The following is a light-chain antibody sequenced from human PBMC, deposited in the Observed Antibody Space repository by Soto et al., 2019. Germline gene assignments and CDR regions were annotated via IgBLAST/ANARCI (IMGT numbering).Light chain of an antibody. V-gene: IGKV3-11*01. CDR1: QSVSSY. Sequence: EIVLTQSPATLSLSPGERATLSCRASQSVSSYLAWYQQKPGRAPRLLIYDASNRSTGIPARCSGSGSGTDFTITISSLEPEDFAFFYGHQRSNGLPYTVGQGNQLASK. J-gene: IGKJ2*01. CDR2: DAS. CDR3: HQRSNGLPYT.